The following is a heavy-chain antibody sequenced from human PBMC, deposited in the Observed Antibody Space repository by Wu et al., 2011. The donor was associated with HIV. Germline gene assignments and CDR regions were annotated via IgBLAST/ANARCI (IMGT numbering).Heavy chain of an antibody. V-gene: IGHV1-69*06. CDR1: STFNSYG. CDR3: ARTGVAGPPYFSYYMDV. CDR2: IIPIFGTA. Sequence: SGRAVKKAWVLGEGLLQGFWSTFNSYGITWVRQAPGQGLEWMGGIIPIFGTANYAQKFQGRVTITADKSTSTAYMELSSLRSVDTAVYYCARTGVAGPPYFSYYMDVWGKGTTVTVSS. D-gene: IGHD6-19*01. J-gene: IGHJ6*03.